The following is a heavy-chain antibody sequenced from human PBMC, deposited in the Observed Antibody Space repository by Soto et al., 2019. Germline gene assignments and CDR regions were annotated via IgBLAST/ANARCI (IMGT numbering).Heavy chain of an antibody. Sequence: SETLSLTCTVSGGSISDGYYWSWIRQHPGKGLEWIGSISYSGSTSYNPSLKSRLTISVDTSKNEFSLRLNSVTAADTAVYYCAGQTFTIAAASYGRSNWFDPWGPGTLVTVSS. J-gene: IGHJ5*02. CDR1: GGSISDGYY. CDR3: AGQTFTIAAASYGRSNWFDP. D-gene: IGHD6-25*01. CDR2: ISYSGST. V-gene: IGHV4-31*03.